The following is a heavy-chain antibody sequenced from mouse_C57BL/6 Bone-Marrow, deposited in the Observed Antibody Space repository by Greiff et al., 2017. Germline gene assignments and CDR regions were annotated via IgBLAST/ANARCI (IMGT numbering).Heavy chain of an antibody. J-gene: IGHJ2*01. Sequence: EVKLVESGGGLVKPGGSLKLSCAASGFTFSSYAMSWVRQTPEKRLEWVATISDGGSYTYYPDNVKGRFTISRDNAKNNLYLQMSHLKSEDTAMYYCARERLDYVDYWGQGTTLTVSS. CDR3: ARERLDYVDY. V-gene: IGHV5-4*01. CDR2: ISDGGSYT. CDR1: GFTFSSYA. D-gene: IGHD2-4*01.